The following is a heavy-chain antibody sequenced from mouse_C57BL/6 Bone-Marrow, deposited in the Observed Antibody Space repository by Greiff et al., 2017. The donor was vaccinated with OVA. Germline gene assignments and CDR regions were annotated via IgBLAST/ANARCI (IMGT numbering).Heavy chain of an antibody. CDR1: GYAFSSSW. J-gene: IGHJ2*01. Sequence: VKLQESGPELVKPGASVKISCKASGYAFSSSWMNWVKQRPGKGLEWIGRIYPGDGDTNYNGKFKGKATLTADKSSSTAYMQLSSLTSEDSAVYFCARIGNYFDYWGQGTTLTVSS. V-gene: IGHV1-82*01. D-gene: IGHD1-1*02. CDR3: ARIGNYFDY. CDR2: IYPGDGDT.